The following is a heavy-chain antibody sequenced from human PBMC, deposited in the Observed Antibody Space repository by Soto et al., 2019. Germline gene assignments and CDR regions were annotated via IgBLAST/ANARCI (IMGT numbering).Heavy chain of an antibody. Sequence: QVQLVQSGAELKKPGASVKVSCKASGYTFTSYDINWVRQATGQGLEWMGCMNHNSGNTGDAQKFKGRVTMTRNTPISTAYTELSSLRSEETAVDYCASTGYYGGGSYSHSWGQGTLVTVSS. CDR1: GYTFTSYD. V-gene: IGHV1-8*01. D-gene: IGHD3-10*01. J-gene: IGHJ4*02. CDR2: MNHNSGNT. CDR3: ASTGYYGGGSYSHS.